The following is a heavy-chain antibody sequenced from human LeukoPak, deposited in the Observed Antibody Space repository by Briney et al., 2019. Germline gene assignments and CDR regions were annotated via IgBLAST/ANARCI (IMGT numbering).Heavy chain of an antibody. D-gene: IGHD3-3*01. J-gene: IGHJ6*02. V-gene: IGHV3-23*01. CDR1: EFTFGNYV. CDR3: ASGAIFGPMDV. Sequence: GGSLRLSCAASEFTFGNYVMSWVRQAPGEGLEWVSVISGGGGTTYYADSVKGRFTISRHNSKNTLYLQMNSLRAEDTAVYYCASGAIFGPMDVWGQGTTVTVSS. CDR2: ISGGGGTT.